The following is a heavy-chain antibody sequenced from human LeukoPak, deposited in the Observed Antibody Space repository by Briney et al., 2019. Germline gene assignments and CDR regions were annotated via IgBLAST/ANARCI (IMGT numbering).Heavy chain of an antibody. J-gene: IGHJ6*03. V-gene: IGHV1-2*02. CDR2: INPNSGDT. D-gene: IGHD3-10*01. CDR1: GYTFTGYY. Sequence: ASVKVSCKASGYTFTGYYIHWVRQAPGQGLEWMGWINPNSGDTNYAQKFQGEVTMTRDTSISTAYMELSRLRSDDTAVYYCARGVTGIYYYYYMDVWGKGTTVTVSS. CDR3: ARGVTGIYYYYYMDV.